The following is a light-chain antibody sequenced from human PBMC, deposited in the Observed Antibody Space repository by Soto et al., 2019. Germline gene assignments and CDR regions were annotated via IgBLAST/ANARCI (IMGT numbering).Light chain of an antibody. Sequence: EIQMTQSPSTLSASVGDRVTITCRASQSISTHLAWYKQKPAKAPEVLIYDASTLESGVPSRFSGSGSGTKFSLTLSSLQPDDFATFYCQQYSSNLYTFEQGTKLQI. CDR2: DAS. CDR3: QQYSSNLYT. V-gene: IGKV1-5*01. CDR1: QSISTH. J-gene: IGKJ2*01.